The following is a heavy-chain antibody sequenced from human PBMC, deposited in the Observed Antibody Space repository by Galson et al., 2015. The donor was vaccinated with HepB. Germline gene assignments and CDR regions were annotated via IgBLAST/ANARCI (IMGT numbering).Heavy chain of an antibody. V-gene: IGHV1-69*13. J-gene: IGHJ6*02. CDR3: ARGRGYGGNPGVYYYNSGMDV. CDR1: GGTFSSYA. D-gene: IGHD4-23*01. Sequence: SVKVSCKASGGTFSSYAISWVRQAPGQGLEWMGGIIPIFGTANYAQKFQGRVTITADESTSTAYMELSSLRSEDTAVYYCARGRGYGGNPGVYYYNSGMDVWGQGTTVTVSS. CDR2: IIPIFGTA.